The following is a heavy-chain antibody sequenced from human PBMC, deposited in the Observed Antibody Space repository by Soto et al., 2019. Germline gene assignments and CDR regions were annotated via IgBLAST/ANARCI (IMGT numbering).Heavy chain of an antibody. J-gene: IGHJ4*02. D-gene: IGHD3-3*01. V-gene: IGHV4-31*03. CDR2: IYHGGST. CDR1: GGSISSTYY. CDR3: AIGGAILHYFDY. Sequence: QVQLQESGPGLVKPSQTLSLTCTVSGGSISSTYYWTWMRQHPGKGLEWIGYIYHGGSTNYNPSLKSRVTMSVDTSKNQISLNLSSVTAADTAVYYCAIGGAILHYFDYWGQGTLVTVSS.